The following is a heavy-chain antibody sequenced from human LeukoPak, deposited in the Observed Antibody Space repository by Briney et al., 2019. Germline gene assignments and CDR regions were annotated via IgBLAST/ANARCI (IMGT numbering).Heavy chain of an antibody. D-gene: IGHD3-22*01. CDR2: IYPDDSDT. CDR1: GYRFNAYW. Sequence: GESLKISCKGSGYRFNAYWIAWVRQMPGKDPEWMGIIYPDDSDTRYSPSFQGQVTIPADKSVRTAYLQWSSLKASDTAMYYCARPNVTSYYDSRGYDAFEVWGQGTMVTVSS. V-gene: IGHV5-51*01. CDR3: ARPNVTSYYDSRGYDAFEV. J-gene: IGHJ3*01.